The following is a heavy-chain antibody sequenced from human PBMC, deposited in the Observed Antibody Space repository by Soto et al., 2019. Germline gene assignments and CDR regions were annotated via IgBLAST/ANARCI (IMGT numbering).Heavy chain of an antibody. CDR2: INHSGST. CDR1: GGPFSGYY. J-gene: IGHJ5*02. Sequence: PSETLSLTCAVYGGPFSGYYWSWIRHPPRKGLEWIGEINHSGSTNYNPSLKSRVTISVDTSKNQFSLKLSSVTAADTDVYYCARDSSVQALVVLPAPQTNWFDPWGQGTLVTVS. V-gene: IGHV4-34*01. D-gene: IGHD2-2*01. CDR3: ARDSSVQALVVLPAPQTNWFDP.